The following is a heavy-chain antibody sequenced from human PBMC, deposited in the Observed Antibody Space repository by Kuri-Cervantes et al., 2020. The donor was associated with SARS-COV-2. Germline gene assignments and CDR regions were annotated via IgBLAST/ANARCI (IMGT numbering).Heavy chain of an antibody. CDR3: AREGRTAAGTWSYYYYYYMDV. V-gene: IGHV4-4*07. CDR2: IYTSGST. D-gene: IGHD6-13*01. Sequence: SETLSLTCTGSGGSISRYYWSWIRQPAGKGLEWIGRIYTSGSTNYNPSLKSRVTMSVDTSKNQFSLKLSSVTAADTAVYYCAREGRTAAGTWSYYYYYYMDVWGKGTTVTVSS. CDR1: GGSISRYY. J-gene: IGHJ6*03.